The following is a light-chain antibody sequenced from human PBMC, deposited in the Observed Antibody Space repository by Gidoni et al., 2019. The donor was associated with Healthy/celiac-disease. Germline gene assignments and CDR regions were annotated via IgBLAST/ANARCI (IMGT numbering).Light chain of an antibody. V-gene: IGKV4-1*01. J-gene: IGKJ4*01. Sequence: DIVITLSPVSLAVSLGDRTTILFKSSQSMLYTSDNKNYLPWYQQKPGQPPKLLIYWASTRESGVPDRFSGSGSGTDFTLTISSLQAEDVAVYYCQQYYSIPLTFXGXTKVQIK. CDR3: QQYYSIPLT. CDR2: WAS. CDR1: QSMLYTSDNKNY.